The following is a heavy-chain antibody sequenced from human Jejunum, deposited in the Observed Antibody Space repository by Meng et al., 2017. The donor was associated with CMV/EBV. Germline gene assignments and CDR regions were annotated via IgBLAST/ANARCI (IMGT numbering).Heavy chain of an antibody. D-gene: IGHD1-7*01. CDR2: IFYSRST. CDR1: GGSISSYY. J-gene: IGHJ4*02. CDR3: AGSYNWNYVSFDY. V-gene: IGHV4-59*01. Sequence: ISGGSISSYYWSWIRRPPGKGLEWIGYIFYSRSTNYNPSLKSRVIISVDTSKNQFSLNLRSVTAADTAVYYCAGSYNWNYVSFDYWGLGTLVTVSS.